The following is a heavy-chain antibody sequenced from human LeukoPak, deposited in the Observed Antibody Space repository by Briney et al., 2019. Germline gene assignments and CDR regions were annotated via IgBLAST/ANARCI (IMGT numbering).Heavy chain of an antibody. CDR3: ARHPRYVWGSYRLYYFDY. Sequence: SETLSLTCTVSGGSISSYYWSCIRQPPGKGLEWIGYISYSGSTKYNPSLKSRVTISVDTSKNQFSLNLSSVTAADTAVYYCARHPRYVWGSYRLYYFDYWGQGTLVTVSS. CDR2: ISYSGST. V-gene: IGHV4-59*01. J-gene: IGHJ4*02. D-gene: IGHD3-16*02. CDR1: GGSISSYY.